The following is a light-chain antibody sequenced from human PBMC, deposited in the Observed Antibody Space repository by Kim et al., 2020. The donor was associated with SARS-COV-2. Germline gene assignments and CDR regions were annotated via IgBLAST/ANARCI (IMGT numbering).Light chain of an antibody. J-gene: IGKJ1*01. Sequence: VAPGETATLTCRASHSVNTKLPWYQQQGGRPPRIPLYGASTRATAVPARFSGSGSGTDFTLTISSLQSEDFAVYYCQQYHDWAETFGQGTKVDIK. CDR1: HSVNTK. V-gene: IGKV3D-15*01. CDR2: GAS. CDR3: QQYHDWAET.